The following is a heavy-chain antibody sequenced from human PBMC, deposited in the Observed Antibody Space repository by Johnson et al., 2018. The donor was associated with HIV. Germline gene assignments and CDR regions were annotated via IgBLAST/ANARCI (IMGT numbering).Heavy chain of an antibody. CDR3: VTADRGSA. Sequence: QVQLVESGGDMVQPGRSLRLSCAASGFTLTTYAMHWVRQAPGKGSEWVAVISYDGSNKYYADSVKGRFTISRDNSKNTLYLQMNSLIDEDTAVYYCVTADRGSAWGQGTTVTVSS. CDR2: ISYDGSNK. J-gene: IGHJ3*01. D-gene: IGHD1-26*01. V-gene: IGHV3-30*04. CDR1: GFTLTTYA.